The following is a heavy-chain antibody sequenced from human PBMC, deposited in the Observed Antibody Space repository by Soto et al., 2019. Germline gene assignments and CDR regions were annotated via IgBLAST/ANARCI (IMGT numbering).Heavy chain of an antibody. V-gene: IGHV3-11*06. CDR2: ISSSSSYT. Sequence: GESLKISCAASGFTFSDYYMSWIRQAPGKGLEWVSYISSSSSYTNYADSVKGRFTISRDNAKNSLYLQMNSLRAEDTAVYYCARTYQPLLYPSWYFDYWGQGTLVTVSS. CDR1: GFTFSDYY. D-gene: IGHD2-2*02. CDR3: ARTYQPLLYPSWYFDY. J-gene: IGHJ4*02.